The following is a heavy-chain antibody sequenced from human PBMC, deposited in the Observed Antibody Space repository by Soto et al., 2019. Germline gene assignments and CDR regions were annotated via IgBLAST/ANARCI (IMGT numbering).Heavy chain of an antibody. CDR2: FDPEDGET. CDR3: ATWNDILTGRPFDY. Sequence: QVQLVQSGAEVKKPGASVKVSCKVSGYTLTELSMHWVRQAPGKGLEWMGGFDPEDGETIYAQKFQGRVTMTADTSTDTAYMELSSLRSEDTAVYYCATWNDILTGRPFDYWGQGTLVTVSS. D-gene: IGHD3-9*01. J-gene: IGHJ4*02. V-gene: IGHV1-24*01. CDR1: GYTLTELS.